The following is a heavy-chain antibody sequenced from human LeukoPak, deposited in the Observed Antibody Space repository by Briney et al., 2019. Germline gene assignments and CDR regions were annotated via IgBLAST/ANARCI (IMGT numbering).Heavy chain of an antibody. CDR3: ARELDVDTTGVGLYYYYYYGMDV. V-gene: IGHV1-2*02. CDR2: INPNSGGT. D-gene: IGHD5-18*01. CDR1: GYTFTGYY. J-gene: IGHJ6*02. Sequence: ASVKVSFKASGYTFTGYYMHWVRQAPGQGREWMGWINPNSGGTNYAQKFQGRVTMTRDTSISTAYMELSRLRSDDTAVYYCARELDVDTTGVGLYYYYYYGMDVWGQGTTVTVSS.